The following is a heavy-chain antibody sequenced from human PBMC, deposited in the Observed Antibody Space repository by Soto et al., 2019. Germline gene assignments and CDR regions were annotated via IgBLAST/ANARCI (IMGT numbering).Heavy chain of an antibody. CDR2: LSGSGGRT. D-gene: IGHD3-10*01. V-gene: IGHV3-23*01. CDR1: GFTFSSYA. Sequence: EVQLLESGGALAQPGGSLRLYCAASGFTFSSYAMSWVRQAPGKGLEWVSTLSGSGGRTDYADSVTGRFTISRDNSKPTQYLQMDSRRAEDTAVYYCAQEPFYGRNFHEYFQYWGQGTLVTVSA. J-gene: IGHJ1*01. CDR3: AQEPFYGRNFHEYFQY.